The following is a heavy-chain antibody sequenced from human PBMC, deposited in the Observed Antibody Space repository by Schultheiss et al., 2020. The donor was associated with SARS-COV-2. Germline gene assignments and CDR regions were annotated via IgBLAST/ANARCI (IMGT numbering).Heavy chain of an antibody. CDR1: GGSISSSSYY. CDR2: LYYSGST. Sequence: SQTLSLTCTVSGGSISSSSYYWGWIRQPPGKGLEWIGHLYYSGSTYYNPSLKSRVTISVDTSKNQFSLKLSSVTAADTAVYYCASRYCSSTSCYFDYWGQGTLVTVSS. V-gene: IGHV4-61*05. D-gene: IGHD2-2*01. CDR3: ASRYCSSTSCYFDY. J-gene: IGHJ4*02.